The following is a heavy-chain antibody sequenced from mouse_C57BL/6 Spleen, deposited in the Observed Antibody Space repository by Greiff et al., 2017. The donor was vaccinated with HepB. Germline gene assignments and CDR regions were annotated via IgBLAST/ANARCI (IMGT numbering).Heavy chain of an antibody. Sequence: QVQLQQSGAELVRPGTSVKVSCKASGYAFTNYLIEWVKQRPGQGLEWIGVINPGSGGTNYNEKFKGKATLTADKSSSTAYMQLSSLTSEDSAVYFCARSGWDGDCYAMDYWGQGTSVTVSS. D-gene: IGHD4-1*01. J-gene: IGHJ4*01. CDR2: INPGSGGT. V-gene: IGHV1-54*01. CDR1: GYAFTNYL. CDR3: ARSGWDGDCYAMDY.